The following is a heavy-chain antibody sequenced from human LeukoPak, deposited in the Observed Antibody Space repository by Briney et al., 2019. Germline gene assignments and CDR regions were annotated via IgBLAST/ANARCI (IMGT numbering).Heavy chain of an antibody. Sequence: GGSLRLFCAASGFTFSDYYMNWIRQAPGKGLEWVSYISSSGSTIYYADSVKGRFTISRDNAKNSLYLQMNSLRAEDTAVYYCATFGGNSVRRFDYWGQGTLVTVSS. CDR1: GFTFSDYY. CDR3: ATFGGNSVRRFDY. V-gene: IGHV3-11*01. J-gene: IGHJ4*02. CDR2: ISSSGSTI. D-gene: IGHD4-23*01.